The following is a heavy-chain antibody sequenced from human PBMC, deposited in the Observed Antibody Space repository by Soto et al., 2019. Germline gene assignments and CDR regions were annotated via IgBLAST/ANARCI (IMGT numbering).Heavy chain of an antibody. Sequence: PGGSLRLSCADSGFTFSSYSMNWVRQAPGKGLEWVSSISSSSSYIYYADSVKGRFTISRDNAKNSLYLQMNSLRAEDTAVYYCARDHYYCSGGSCYRAGMDVWGQGTTVTVSS. CDR2: ISSSSSYI. CDR1: GFTFSSYS. V-gene: IGHV3-21*01. CDR3: ARDHYYCSGGSCYRAGMDV. J-gene: IGHJ6*02. D-gene: IGHD2-15*01.